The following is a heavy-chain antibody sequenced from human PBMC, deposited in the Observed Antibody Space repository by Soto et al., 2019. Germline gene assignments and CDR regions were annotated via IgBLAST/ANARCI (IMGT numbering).Heavy chain of an antibody. D-gene: IGHD3-3*01. Sequence: GGSLRLSCAASGFTFSSYAMSWVRQAPGKGLEWVSAISGSGGSTYYADSVKGRFTISRDNSKNTLYLQMNSLRAEDTAVYYCAKDDVLRFLEWLRRPFDYWGQGTLVTVSS. V-gene: IGHV3-23*01. CDR2: ISGSGGST. CDR1: GFTFSSYA. CDR3: AKDDVLRFLEWLRRPFDY. J-gene: IGHJ4*02.